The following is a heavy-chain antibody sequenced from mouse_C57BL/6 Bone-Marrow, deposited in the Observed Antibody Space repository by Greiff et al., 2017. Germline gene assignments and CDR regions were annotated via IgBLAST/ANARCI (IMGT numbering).Heavy chain of an antibody. CDR2: ISNGGGST. V-gene: IGHV5-12*01. D-gene: IGHD4-1*01. Sequence: DVKLVESGGGLVQPGGSLKLSCAASGFTFSDYYMYWVRQTPEKRLEWVAYISNGGGSTYYPDTVKGRFTITRDNAKNTLYLQMSRLKSEATAIYYGARHGISYYFDYWGQGTTLTVSS. CDR1: GFTFSDYY. CDR3: ARHGISYYFDY. J-gene: IGHJ2*01.